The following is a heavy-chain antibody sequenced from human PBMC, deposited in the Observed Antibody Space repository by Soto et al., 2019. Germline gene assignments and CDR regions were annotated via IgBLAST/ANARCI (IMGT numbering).Heavy chain of an antibody. CDR3: ARDTIFGLRDY. D-gene: IGHD3-3*01. Sequence: QVQLQESGPRLVKPSETLSLICTVSGGSVSSGSHYWSWIRQPPGKRLEYIGYIYYSGSTNHNASLKSRVTISVDTSNNHFSLKLSSVTAADTAVYYCARDTIFGLRDYWGQGTLVTVSS. CDR2: IYYSGST. J-gene: IGHJ4*02. V-gene: IGHV4-61*03. CDR1: GGSVSSGSHY.